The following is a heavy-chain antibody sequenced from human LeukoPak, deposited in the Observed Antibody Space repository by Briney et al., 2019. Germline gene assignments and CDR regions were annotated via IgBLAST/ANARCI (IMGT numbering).Heavy chain of an antibody. D-gene: IGHD3-22*01. CDR3: VRDDDRPDNGLDY. CDR1: GFTFSNAW. V-gene: IGHV3-15*01. Sequence: GGSLRLSCAASGFTFSNAWMSWVRQAPGEGLEWVGRIKSKTDGGTTDYAAPVKGRFTISRDNSKNTLYLQMNSLRAEDTAVYYCVRDDDRPDNGLDYWGQGTLVTVSS. CDR2: IKSKTDGGTT. J-gene: IGHJ4*02.